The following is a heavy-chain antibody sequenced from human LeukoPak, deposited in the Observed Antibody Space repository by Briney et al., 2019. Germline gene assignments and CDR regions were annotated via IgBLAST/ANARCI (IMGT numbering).Heavy chain of an antibody. CDR2: ISGSGGST. V-gene: IGHV3-23*01. CDR1: GFTFSSYA. CDR3: AKGDYYDSRPDY. J-gene: IGHJ4*02. Sequence: GGSLRLSCAASGFTFSSYAMSWVRQAPGKGLEWVSAISGSGGSTYYADSVKGRFTISRDNSKNTLYLQMNSLRAKDTAVYYCAKGDYYDSRPDYWGQGTLVTVSS. D-gene: IGHD3-22*01.